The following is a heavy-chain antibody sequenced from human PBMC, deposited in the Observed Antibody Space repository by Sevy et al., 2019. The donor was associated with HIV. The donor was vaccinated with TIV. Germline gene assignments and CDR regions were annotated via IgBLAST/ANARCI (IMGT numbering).Heavy chain of an antibody. CDR1: DGSVSGYF. J-gene: IGHJ5*02. CDR2: IHHGGAT. Sequence: SETLSLTCTVSDGSVSGYFWSWIRQPPGRGLEWVGNIHHGGATKYNPSLKSRITISIDTSKNQFSLILTSATAADTAVYYCTRLDSSGHSVSWGQGTPVTISS. V-gene: IGHV4-59*02. D-gene: IGHD3-22*01. CDR3: TRLDSSGHSVS.